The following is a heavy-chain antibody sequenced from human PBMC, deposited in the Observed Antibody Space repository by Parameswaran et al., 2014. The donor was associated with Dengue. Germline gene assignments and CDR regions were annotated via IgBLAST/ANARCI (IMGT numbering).Heavy chain of an antibody. V-gene: IGHV1-69*01. CDR3: ATSSGRITMIFYYFDY. Sequence: SWVRQAPGQGLEWMGGIIPIFNTANYAQKFQGRVTITADESTSTAYMELSSLRSEDTAVYYCATSSGRITMIFYYFDYWGQGTLVTVSS. D-gene: IGHD3-22*01. J-gene: IGHJ4*02. CDR2: IIPIFNTA.